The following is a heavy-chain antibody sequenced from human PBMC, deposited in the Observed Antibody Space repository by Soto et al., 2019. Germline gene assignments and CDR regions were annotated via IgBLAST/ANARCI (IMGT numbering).Heavy chain of an antibody. CDR2: IYYSGST. V-gene: IGHV4-31*03. CDR1: GGSISSGGYY. D-gene: IGHD3-22*01. J-gene: IGHJ4*02. Sequence: QVQLQESGPGLVKPSQTLSLTCTVSGGSISSGGYYWSWIRQHPGKGLEWIGYIYYSGSTYYNLSIKSRVTISVDTPKNQFSLKLSSVTAASTAVYYCARDNGSGSFVDWGQGTMVTVPS. CDR3: ARDNGSGSFVD.